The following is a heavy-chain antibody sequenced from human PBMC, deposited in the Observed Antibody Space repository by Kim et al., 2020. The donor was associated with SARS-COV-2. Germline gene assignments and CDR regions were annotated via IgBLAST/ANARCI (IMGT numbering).Heavy chain of an antibody. V-gene: IGHV3-7*01. CDR3: ARWGVGNLDY. CDR2: ER. J-gene: IGHJ4*02. Sequence: ERCYGDSVKGRFIISRDNIKKSIFLQMNSLGVEDAAVYYCARWGVGNLDYWGQGTPVTVSS. D-gene: IGHD1-26*01.